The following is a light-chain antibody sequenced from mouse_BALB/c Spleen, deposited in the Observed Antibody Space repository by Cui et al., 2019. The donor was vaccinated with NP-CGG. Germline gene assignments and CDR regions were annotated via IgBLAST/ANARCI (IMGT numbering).Light chain of an antibody. CDR2: GTN. CDR3: ALWYSNHWV. Sequence: QAVVTQESALTTSPGETVTLTCPSSTGAVTTSSYANCVQEKPDHLFTGLIGGTNNRAPGVPARFSGSLIGDKAALTITGAQTEDEAIYFCALWYSNHWVFGGGTKLTVL. CDR1: TGAVTTSSY. V-gene: IGLV1*01. J-gene: IGLJ1*01.